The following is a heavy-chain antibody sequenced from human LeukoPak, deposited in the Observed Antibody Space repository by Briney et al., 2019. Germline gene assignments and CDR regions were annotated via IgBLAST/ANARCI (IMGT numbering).Heavy chain of an antibody. CDR2: IYYSGST. CDR1: GGSISSYY. J-gene: IGHJ5*02. CDR3: AREIEQPFHQPTNNWFDP. D-gene: IGHD6-13*01. V-gene: IGHV4-59*12. Sequence: SETLSLTCTVSGGSISSYYWSWIRQPPGKGLEWIGYIYYSGSTNYNPSLKSRVTMSVDTSKNQFSLKLSSVTAADTAVYYCAREIEQPFHQPTNNWFDPWGQGTLVAVSS.